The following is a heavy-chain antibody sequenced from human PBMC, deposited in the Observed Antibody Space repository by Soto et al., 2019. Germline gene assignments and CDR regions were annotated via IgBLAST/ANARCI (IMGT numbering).Heavy chain of an antibody. D-gene: IGHD3-16*01. CDR3: AREKTRLEQSFYYYYYMDV. CDR2: ISHDGSNK. V-gene: IGHV3-30*03. Sequence: GGSLRLSCAASGFTFSSYGVHWVRQAPGKGLEWVAVISHDGSNKYYADSVKGRFTISRDNSKNTLYLQMNSLRAEDTAVYYCAREKTRLEQSFYYYYYMDVWGKGTTVTVSS. CDR1: GFTFSSYG. J-gene: IGHJ6*03.